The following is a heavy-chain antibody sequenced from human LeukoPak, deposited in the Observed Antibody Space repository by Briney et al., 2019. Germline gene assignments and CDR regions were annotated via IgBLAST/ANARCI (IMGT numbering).Heavy chain of an antibody. CDR1: GFTFSGYW. CDR2: IKQDGSEK. Sequence: GGSLRLSCAASGFTFSGYWMSWVRQAPGKGLEWVANIKQDGSEKYYVDSVKGRFTISRDNAKNSLYLQMNSLRAEDTAVYYCARGNTIFGVVIYYYYGMDVWGQGTTVTVSS. V-gene: IGHV3-7*03. J-gene: IGHJ6*02. CDR3: ARGNTIFGVVIYYYYGMDV. D-gene: IGHD3-3*01.